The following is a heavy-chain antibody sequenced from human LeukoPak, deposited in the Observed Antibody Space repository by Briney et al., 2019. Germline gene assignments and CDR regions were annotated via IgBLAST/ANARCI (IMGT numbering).Heavy chain of an antibody. CDR1: GYTLTELS. D-gene: IGHD3-10*01. J-gene: IGHJ6*04. CDR3: ATGLHYYGLGSYAPPGFSV. Sequence: GASVKVSCKVSGYTLTELSMHWVRQAPGKGLEWMGGFDPEDGETIYAQKSQGRVTMTEDTSTDTAYMELSSLRSEDTAVYYCATGLHYYGLGSYAPPGFSVWGKGTTVTVSS. V-gene: IGHV1-24*01. CDR2: FDPEDGET.